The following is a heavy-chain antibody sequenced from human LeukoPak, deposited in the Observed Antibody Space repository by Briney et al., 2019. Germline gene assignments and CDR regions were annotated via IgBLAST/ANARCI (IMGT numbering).Heavy chain of an antibody. J-gene: IGHJ4*02. D-gene: IGHD2-2*01. CDR2: ISGSGDTP. CDR1: GFTFSSYA. V-gene: IGHV3-23*01. CDR3: ARTPQKYCSSTTCYPDY. Sequence: GGSLRLSCAASGFTFSSYAMSWVRLAPGKGLEWVSTISGSGDTPYYADSVRGRFTISRDNSKNTLYLQMNSLRPENTAVYYCARTPQKYCSSTTCYPDYWGQGTLVTVSS.